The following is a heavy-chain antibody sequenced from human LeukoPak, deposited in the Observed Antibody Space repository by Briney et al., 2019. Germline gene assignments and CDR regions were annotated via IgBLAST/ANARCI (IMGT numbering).Heavy chain of an antibody. CDR3: ARGYHQLVRTNHY. D-gene: IGHD2-2*01. CDR2: MNPNSGNT. V-gene: IGHV1-8*01. Sequence: ASVKVSCKASGYTFTSYDINWVRQATEQGLEWMGWMNPNSGNTGYAQKSQGRVTMTRNTSISTAYMELSSLRSEDTAVYYCARGYHQLVRTNHYWGQGTLVTVSS. J-gene: IGHJ4*02. CDR1: GYTFTSYD.